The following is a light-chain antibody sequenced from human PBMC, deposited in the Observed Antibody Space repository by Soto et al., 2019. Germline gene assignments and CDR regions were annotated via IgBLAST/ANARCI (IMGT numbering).Light chain of an antibody. J-gene: IGKJ1*01. Sequence: EIVLTQSPATLSVSPGERFTLSCRARQSVGSNLAWYQQKPGQAPRLLIYGASTRATGIPARISGSGSGTEFTLTISSLQSEDFAVYYCQQYNKWRTFGQGTKVDIK. CDR2: GAS. CDR1: QSVGSN. CDR3: QQYNKWRT. V-gene: IGKV3-15*01.